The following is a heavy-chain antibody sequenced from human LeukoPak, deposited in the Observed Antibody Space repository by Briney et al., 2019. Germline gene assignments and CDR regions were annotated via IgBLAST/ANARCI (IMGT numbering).Heavy chain of an antibody. D-gene: IGHD6-13*01. V-gene: IGHV4-38-2*02. CDR2: IYHSGST. CDR1: GYSISSGYY. Sequence: SETLSLTCTVSGYSISSGYYWGWIRQPPGKGLEWIGNIYHSGSTFYNPSLKSRVTISVDTTKNQFSLKLSSVTAADTAVYYCARGYSSSWYFNWFDPWGQGTLVTVSS. CDR3: ARGYSSSWYFNWFDP. J-gene: IGHJ5*02.